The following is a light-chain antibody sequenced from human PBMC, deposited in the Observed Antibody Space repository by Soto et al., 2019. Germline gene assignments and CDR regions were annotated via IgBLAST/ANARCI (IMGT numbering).Light chain of an antibody. CDR3: QQYGTSPRT. CDR2: DAS. J-gene: IGKJ1*01. V-gene: IGKV3-20*01. Sequence: EVVMTQSPAILSVSPVERFTLSCRASQSVISNLAWYQHKLGQAPRLLIYDASSRATGIPDRFSGSGSGTDFTLTIVRLEPEDFAVYYCQQYGTSPRTFGQGTKVDIK. CDR1: QSVISN.